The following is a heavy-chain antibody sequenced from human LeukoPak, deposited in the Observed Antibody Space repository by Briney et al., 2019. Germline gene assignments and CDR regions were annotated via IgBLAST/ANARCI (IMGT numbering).Heavy chain of an antibody. CDR3: AREGYYYDSSGYSGFDAFDI. D-gene: IGHD3-22*01. J-gene: IGHJ3*02. Sequence: SETLSLTCTVSGGSISSGGYYWSWIRQHPGKGLEWIGDIYYSGSTYYNPSLKSRVTISVDTSKNQFSLKLSSVTAADTAVYYCAREGYYYDSSGYSGFDAFDIWGQGTMVTVSS. V-gene: IGHV4-31*03. CDR1: GGSISSGGYY. CDR2: IYYSGST.